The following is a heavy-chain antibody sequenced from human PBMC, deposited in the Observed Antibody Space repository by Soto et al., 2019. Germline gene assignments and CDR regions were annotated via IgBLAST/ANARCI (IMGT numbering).Heavy chain of an antibody. CDR1: GYTFRSYG. V-gene: IGHV1-18*01. CDR3: ARDRSVVTSGSAYYFDY. J-gene: IGHJ4*02. Sequence: GPEVQKPGASVKVSCKATGYTFRSYGVTWVRQAPGQGLEWMGWISGYNGNTEYAQKLQGRVTMTTDTSTSTVYMELRSLGSADTAVYYCARDRSVVTSGSAYYFDYWGQGTLVTVSS. D-gene: IGHD2-2*01. CDR2: ISGYNGNT.